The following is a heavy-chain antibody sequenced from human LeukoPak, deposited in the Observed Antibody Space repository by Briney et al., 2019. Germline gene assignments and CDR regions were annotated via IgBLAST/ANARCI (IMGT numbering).Heavy chain of an antibody. J-gene: IGHJ4*02. CDR2: IYYSGST. Sequence: SETLSLTCTVSGGSISSYYWSWIRQPPGKGLEWIGYIYYSGSTNYNPSLKSRATISVDTSKNQFSLKLSSVTAADTAVYYCARGIPTVGAYDYWGQGTLVTVSS. CDR1: GGSISSYY. D-gene: IGHD1-26*01. CDR3: ARGIPTVGAYDY. V-gene: IGHV4-59*08.